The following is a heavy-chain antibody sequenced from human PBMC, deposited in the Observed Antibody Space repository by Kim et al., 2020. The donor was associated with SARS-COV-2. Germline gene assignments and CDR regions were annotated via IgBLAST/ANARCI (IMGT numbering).Heavy chain of an antibody. V-gene: IGHV4-59*13. Sequence: SETLSLTCTVSGGSISSYYWSWIRQPPGKGLEWIGYIYYSGSTNYNPSLKSRVTISVDTSKNQFSLKLSSVTAADTAVYYCARVGDFSRSGSYYGYWGQGTLVTVSS. CDR2: IYYSGST. CDR1: GGSISSYY. J-gene: IGHJ4*02. CDR3: ARVGDFSRSGSYYGY. D-gene: IGHD3-10*01.